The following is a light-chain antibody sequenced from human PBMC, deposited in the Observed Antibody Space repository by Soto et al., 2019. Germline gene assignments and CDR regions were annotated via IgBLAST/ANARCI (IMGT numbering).Light chain of an antibody. J-gene: IGLJ3*02. V-gene: IGLV1-40*01. CDR2: DDS. CDR1: SSNIGARYD. CDR3: QSYDTSLRGSV. Sequence: QSVLTQPPSVSGSPGQRVTISCTGSSSNIGARYDVHWYQQLPGTAPKLLIFDDSIRPSGVPDRFSASTSGTSAFLAITGLQAEDEADYYCQSYDTSLRGSVFGGGTKVTVL.